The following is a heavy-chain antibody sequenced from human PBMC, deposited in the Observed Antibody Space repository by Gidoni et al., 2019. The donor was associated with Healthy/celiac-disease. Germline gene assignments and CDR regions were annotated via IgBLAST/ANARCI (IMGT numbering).Heavy chain of an antibody. CDR3: AKDRGEWDGGKQGWAFFDY. D-gene: IGHD2-15*01. CDR1: GFTFSSYG. CDR2: ISYDGSNK. J-gene: IGHJ4*02. Sequence: QVQLVESGGGVVQPGSSLRLSCAASGFTFSSYGMHWVRQAPGKGLEWVAVISYDGSNKYYADSVKGRFTISRDNSKNTLYLQMNSLRAEDTAVYYCAKDRGEWDGGKQGWAFFDYWGQGTLVTVSS. V-gene: IGHV3-30*18.